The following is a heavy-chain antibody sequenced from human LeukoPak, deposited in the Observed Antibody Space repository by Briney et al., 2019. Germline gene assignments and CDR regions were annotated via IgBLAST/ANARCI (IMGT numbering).Heavy chain of an antibody. Sequence: GASVKVSCKASGYTFTSYGISWVRQAPGQGLEWMGWISAYNGNTNHAQKLQGRVTMTTDTSTSTAYMELRSLRSDDTAVYYCARDPVTGTTPSPNYGMDVWGQGTTVTVSS. D-gene: IGHD1-20*01. CDR1: GYTFTSYG. V-gene: IGHV1-18*01. CDR3: ARDPVTGTTPSPNYGMDV. CDR2: ISAYNGNT. J-gene: IGHJ6*02.